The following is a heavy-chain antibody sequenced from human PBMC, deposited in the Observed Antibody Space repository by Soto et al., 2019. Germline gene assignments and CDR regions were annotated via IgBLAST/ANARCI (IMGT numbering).Heavy chain of an antibody. V-gene: IGHV3-74*01. CDR3: AREIYDDYDSSGFDH. Sequence: GGSLRLSCAASGFSFSTYWMHWVRQAPGEGLVWVSRIHSDGSSISYADSVKGRFTISRDNAQNTLYLQMNSLRADDTAVYYCAREIYDDYDSSGFDHWGKGTLVTVSS. D-gene: IGHD3-22*01. J-gene: IGHJ4*02. CDR2: IHSDGSSI. CDR1: GFSFSTYW.